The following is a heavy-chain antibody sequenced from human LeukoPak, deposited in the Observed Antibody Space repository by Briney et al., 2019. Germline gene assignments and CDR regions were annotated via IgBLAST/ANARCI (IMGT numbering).Heavy chain of an antibody. CDR1: GGSISSYY. D-gene: IGHD5-12*01. Sequence: PSETLSLTCTVSGGSISSYYWSWIRQPAGKGLEWIGRIYTSGSTNYNPSLKSRVTMSVDTSNNQFSLKLTSVTAADTAVYYCARGPIVATVMFFQRWGQGTLVTVSS. CDR3: ARGPIVATVMFFQR. V-gene: IGHV4-4*07. J-gene: IGHJ1*01. CDR2: IYTSGST.